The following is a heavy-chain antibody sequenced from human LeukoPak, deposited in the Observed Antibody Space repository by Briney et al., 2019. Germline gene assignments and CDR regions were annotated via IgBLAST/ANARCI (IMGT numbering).Heavy chain of an antibody. CDR1: GFTFSSYA. Sequence: GGSLRLSCAASGFTFSSYAMSWVRQAPGKGLEWVSAISGSDGSTYYADSVKGRFTISRDNSKNTLYLQMNSLRAEDTAVYYCARDPAKFWSGHDYWGQGTLVTVSS. J-gene: IGHJ4*02. CDR2: ISGSDGST. CDR3: ARDPAKFWSGHDY. V-gene: IGHV3-23*01. D-gene: IGHD3-3*01.